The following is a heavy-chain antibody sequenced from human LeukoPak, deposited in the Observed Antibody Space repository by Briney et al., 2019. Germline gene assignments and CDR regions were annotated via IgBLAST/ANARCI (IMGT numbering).Heavy chain of an antibody. Sequence: GGSLRLSCAAYGFTFSSYGMSWVRQAPGKGLEWVSFITTSGATTSYADSVKGRFTISRDNPRNTLYMQMNSLRAEDTAVYYCARPPEFGLLWFGSFPGYWGQGTLVTVSS. CDR1: GFTFSSYG. CDR3: ARPPEFGLLWFGSFPGY. D-gene: IGHD3-10*01. V-gene: IGHV3-23*01. CDR2: ITTSGATT. J-gene: IGHJ4*02.